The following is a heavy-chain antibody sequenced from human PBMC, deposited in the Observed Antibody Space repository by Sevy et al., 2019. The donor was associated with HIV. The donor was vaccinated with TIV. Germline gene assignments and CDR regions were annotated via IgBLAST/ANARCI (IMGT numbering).Heavy chain of an antibody. CDR3: ARERIVEATWGGFDY. CDR2: IYSGGST. CDR1: GFTVSRNY. D-gene: IGHD1-26*01. Sequence: GGSLRLSCAASGFTVSRNYMSWVRQAPGKGLEWVSVIYSGGSTYYADSVKGRFTISRDNSKNTLYLQMNSLRAEDTAVYYCARERIVEATWGGFDYWGQGTLVTVSS. J-gene: IGHJ4*02. V-gene: IGHV3-53*01.